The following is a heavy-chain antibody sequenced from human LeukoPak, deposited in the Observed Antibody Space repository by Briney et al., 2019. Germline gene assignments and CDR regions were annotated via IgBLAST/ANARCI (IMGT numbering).Heavy chain of an antibody. CDR1: GGSVSSHF. CDR2: IYNSGIT. J-gene: IGHJ6*03. CDR3: ARDHLPAGAPGYYMDV. D-gene: IGHD4/OR15-4a*01. Sequence: PSETLSLTCTVSGGSVSSHFWSWIRQPPGKGLEWSGYIYNSGITNYNPSLKSRVTMSVDTSKNQFSLMLRSVTAADTGVYYCARDHLPAGAPGYYMDVWGKGTTVTVSS. V-gene: IGHV4-59*02.